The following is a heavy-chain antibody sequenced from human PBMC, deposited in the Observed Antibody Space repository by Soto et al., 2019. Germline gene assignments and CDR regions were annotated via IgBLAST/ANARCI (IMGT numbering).Heavy chain of an antibody. V-gene: IGHV3-30-3*01. Sequence: QPGGSLRLSCAASGFTFSSYAMHWVRQAPGKGLEWVAVISYDGSNKYYADSVKGRFTISRDNSKNTLYLQMNSLRAEDTAVYYCARDTPFSGVVVPAALMPNNWFDPWGQGTLVTVSS. D-gene: IGHD2-2*01. CDR3: ARDTPFSGVVVPAALMPNNWFDP. CDR1: GFTFSSYA. J-gene: IGHJ5*02. CDR2: ISYDGSNK.